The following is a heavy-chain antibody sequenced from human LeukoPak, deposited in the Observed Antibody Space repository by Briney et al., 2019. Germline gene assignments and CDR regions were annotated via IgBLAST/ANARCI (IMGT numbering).Heavy chain of an antibody. D-gene: IGHD6-13*01. J-gene: IGHJ4*02. CDR3: AKSYSTSWYGALGS. V-gene: IGHV3-23*01. CDR1: GFTFSNYG. Sequence: GGSLRLSCAASGFTFSNYGMHWVRQAPGKGLQWVSVITGSGGTTYYTESVRGRFTISRDNSKNTLYLEMNSLRAEDTAVYFCAKSYSTSWYGALGSWGQGTLVSVSS. CDR2: ITGSGGTT.